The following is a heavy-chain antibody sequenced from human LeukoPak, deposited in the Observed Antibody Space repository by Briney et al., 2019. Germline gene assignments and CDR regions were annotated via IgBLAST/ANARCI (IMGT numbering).Heavy chain of an antibody. CDR2: IFYSGST. Sequence: SETLSLTCTVSGASIRSSSYYWGWIRQPPGRGLEWMGSIFYSGSTYYNPSIKSRVTISVDTSKNQLSLKLRSVTAADTAVYYCASTLTNYYGSGSYYIDCWGQGTLVTVSS. CDR3: ASTLTNYYGSGSYYIDC. V-gene: IGHV4-39*01. CDR1: GASIRSSSYY. J-gene: IGHJ4*02. D-gene: IGHD3-10*01.